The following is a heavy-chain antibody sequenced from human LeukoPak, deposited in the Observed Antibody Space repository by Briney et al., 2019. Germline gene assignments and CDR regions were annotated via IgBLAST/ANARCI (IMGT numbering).Heavy chain of an antibody. D-gene: IGHD6-19*01. J-gene: IGHJ4*02. Sequence: SETLSLTCAVSGGSISGGGYSWSWIRQPPGKGLEWIGYIYHSGSTYYNPSLKSRVTISVDRSKNQFSLKLSSVTAADTAVYYCAREAVAGCFDYWGQGTLVTVSS. CDR2: IYHSGST. CDR3: AREAVAGCFDY. CDR1: GGSISGGGYS. V-gene: IGHV4-30-2*01.